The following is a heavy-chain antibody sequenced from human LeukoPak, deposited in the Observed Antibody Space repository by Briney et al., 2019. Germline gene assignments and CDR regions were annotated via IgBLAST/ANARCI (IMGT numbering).Heavy chain of an antibody. Sequence: GESLKISCKGSGYTFTTYWIGWVRQMPGEGLGWMGIIYPGDSDPRYSPSFQGQVTISADTSISTAYLQWSSLKASDSAMYYCVRHGLGSSWFGFDYWGQGTLVTVSS. J-gene: IGHJ4*02. V-gene: IGHV5-51*01. CDR2: IYPGDSDP. D-gene: IGHD6-13*01. CDR1: GYTFTTYW. CDR3: VRHGLGSSWFGFDY.